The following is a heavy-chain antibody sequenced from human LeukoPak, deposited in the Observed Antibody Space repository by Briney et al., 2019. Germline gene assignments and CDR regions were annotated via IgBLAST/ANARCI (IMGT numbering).Heavy chain of an antibody. D-gene: IGHD2-21*01. CDR1: GGTFSSYA. V-gene: IGHV1-69*13. J-gene: IGHJ2*01. Sequence: SVKVSCKASGGTFSSYAISWVRQAPGQGLEWMGGIIPVFGTTNYAQKFQGRVTITADESTGTAYMELSSLRSEDTAVYYCARWARGVVVSNFDLWGRGTLVTVSS. CDR3: ARWARGVVVSNFDL. CDR2: IIPVFGTT.